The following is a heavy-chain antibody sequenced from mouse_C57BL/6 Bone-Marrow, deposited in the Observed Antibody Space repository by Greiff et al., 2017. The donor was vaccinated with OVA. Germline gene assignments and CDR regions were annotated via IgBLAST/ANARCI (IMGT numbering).Heavy chain of an antibody. D-gene: IGHD2-12*01. CDR3: ARFHRDLRRDWYFDV. J-gene: IGHJ1*03. CDR1: GYTFTSYW. Sequence: QVQLKQPGAELVKPGASVKLSCKASGYTFTSYWMHWVKQRPGRGLEWIGRIDPTRGGTKYNEKFKSKATLTVDKPSSTAYMQLSSLTSEDSAVYYCARFHRDLRRDWYFDVWGTGTTVTVSS. V-gene: IGHV1-72*01. CDR2: IDPTRGGT.